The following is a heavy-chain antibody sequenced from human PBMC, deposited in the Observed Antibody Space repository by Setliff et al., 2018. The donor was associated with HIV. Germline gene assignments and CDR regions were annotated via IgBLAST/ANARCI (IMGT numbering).Heavy chain of an antibody. D-gene: IGHD6-19*01. Sequence: ASVKVSCKASGYMFTDYYIHWVRQAPGQGLEWMGWINPRSGDTKYGQSFQGRVTMTRDTSISTAYMNLSGLRSNDTAVYYCTRGTAVADTNTQPFKYWGQGALVTVSS. CDR2: INPRSGDT. CDR3: TRGTAVADTNTQPFKY. J-gene: IGHJ4*02. CDR1: GYMFTDYY. V-gene: IGHV1-2*02.